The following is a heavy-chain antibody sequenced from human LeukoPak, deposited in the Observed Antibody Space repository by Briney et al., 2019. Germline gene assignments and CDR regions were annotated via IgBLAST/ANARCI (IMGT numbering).Heavy chain of an antibody. D-gene: IGHD3-22*01. Sequence: GESLKISCKGSGYSFTSYWIGWVRQMPGKGLEWMGIIYPGDSDTRYSPSFQGQVTISADKSISTAYLQWSSLKASDTAIYYCARHVRGYYDSSGYPDAFDIWGQGTMVTVSS. CDR1: GYSFTSYW. CDR2: IYPGDSDT. V-gene: IGHV5-51*01. J-gene: IGHJ3*02. CDR3: ARHVRGYYDSSGYPDAFDI.